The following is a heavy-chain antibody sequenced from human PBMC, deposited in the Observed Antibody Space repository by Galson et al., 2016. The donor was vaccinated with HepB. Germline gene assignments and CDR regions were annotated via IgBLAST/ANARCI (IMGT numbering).Heavy chain of an antibody. CDR3: ARLRGTSGGGYDGVDH. V-gene: IGHV4-59*01. Sequence: APLSLTCTPSGDSISSSFCSWIRQPPGKGLEWTGNISKSGSTTYKHSLNSRVIISADRTTNRLSLKVSSVTAADTAVYYCARLRGTSGGGYDGVDHWGQGTLVTVAS. CDR2: ISKSGST. CDR1: GDSISSSF. J-gene: IGHJ4*02. D-gene: IGHD5-12*01.